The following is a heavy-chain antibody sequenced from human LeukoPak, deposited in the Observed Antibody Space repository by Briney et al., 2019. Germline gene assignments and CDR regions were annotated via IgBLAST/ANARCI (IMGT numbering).Heavy chain of an antibody. J-gene: IGHJ4*02. CDR1: GYTLTSYG. CDR3: ASDRRIVATRGDY. D-gene: IGHD5-12*01. V-gene: IGHV1-18*01. CDR2: ISAYNGNT. Sequence: GASVRLSCTASGYTLTSYGINWVRQAPGQGLEWMGWISAYNGNTNYAQKLQGRVTMTTDTSTSTAYMELRSLRSDDTAVYYCASDRRIVATRGDYWGKGTLVTVSS.